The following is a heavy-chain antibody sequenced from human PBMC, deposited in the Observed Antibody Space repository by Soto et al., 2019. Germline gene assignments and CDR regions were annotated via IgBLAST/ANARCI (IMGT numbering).Heavy chain of an antibody. J-gene: IGHJ3*02. Sequence: PGGSLRLSCTASGFTFGDYAMSWVRQAPGKGLEWVGFIRSKAYGGTTEYAASVKGRFTISRDDSKSIAYLQMNSLKTEDTAVYYCTRAPLTWIRAFTDIWGQGTMVTVSS. CDR3: TRAPLTWIRAFTDI. V-gene: IGHV3-49*04. CDR1: GFTFGDYA. D-gene: IGHD5-18*01. CDR2: IRSKAYGGTT.